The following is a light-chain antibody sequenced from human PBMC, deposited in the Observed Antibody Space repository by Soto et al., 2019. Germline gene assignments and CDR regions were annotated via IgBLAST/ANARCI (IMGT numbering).Light chain of an antibody. Sequence: DIQMTQSPSSLSASVGDRVTITCRASQSISRYLNWYQQKPGKAPNLLIYVASSLQSGVPSRFSGSGSGTEFTLTISSLQPEDFATYSCQQLNSYPLTFAGGTKVDIK. J-gene: IGKJ4*01. CDR1: QSISRY. CDR3: QQLNSYPLT. V-gene: IGKV1-9*01. CDR2: VAS.